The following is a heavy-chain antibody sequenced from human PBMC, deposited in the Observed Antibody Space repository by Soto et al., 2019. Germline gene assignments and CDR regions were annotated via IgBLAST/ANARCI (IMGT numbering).Heavy chain of an antibody. Sequence: ASVKVSCKASGYTFTSYAISWVRQAPGQGLEWMGWISAYNGNTKYAQKVQGRVTMTTDTSTSTVYMELSSLRSEDTAVYYCARGFSSGWPFGYWGQGIPVTVSS. CDR3: ARGFSSGWPFGY. CDR2: ISAYNGNT. V-gene: IGHV1-18*01. CDR1: GYTFTSYA. J-gene: IGHJ4*02. D-gene: IGHD6-19*01.